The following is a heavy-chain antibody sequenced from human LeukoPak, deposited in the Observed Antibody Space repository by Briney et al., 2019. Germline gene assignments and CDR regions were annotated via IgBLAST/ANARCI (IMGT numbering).Heavy chain of an antibody. D-gene: IGHD5-18*01. CDR1: GFTVSSNY. CDR2: INSDGSST. CDR3: ATALDTAMAYDAFDI. J-gene: IGHJ3*02. V-gene: IGHV3-74*01. Sequence: PGGSLRLSCAASGFTVSSNYMSWVRQAPGKGLVWVSRINSDGSSTSYADSVKGRFTISRDNAKNTLYLQMNSLRAEDTAVYYCATALDTAMAYDAFDIWGQGTMVTVSS.